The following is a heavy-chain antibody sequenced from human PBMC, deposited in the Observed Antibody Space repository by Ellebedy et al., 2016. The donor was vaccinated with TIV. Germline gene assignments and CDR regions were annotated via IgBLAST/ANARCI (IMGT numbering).Heavy chain of an antibody. D-gene: IGHD5-12*01. J-gene: IGHJ4*02. CDR2: IRNKANIYTT. CDR1: GFTSSDHN. V-gene: IGHV3-72*01. CDR3: AKDLRINGYDYFFH. Sequence: GESLKISXAASGFTSSDHNMDWVRQAPGKGLEWVGRIRNKANIYTTEYAASVRGRFTISRDDSKNSVYLQMNSLRAEDTAVYYCAKDLRINGYDYFFHWGQGTLVTVSS.